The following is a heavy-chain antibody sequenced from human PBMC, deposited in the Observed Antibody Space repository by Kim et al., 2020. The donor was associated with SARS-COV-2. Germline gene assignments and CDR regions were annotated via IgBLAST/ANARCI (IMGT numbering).Heavy chain of an antibody. J-gene: IGHJ4*02. Sequence: GGSLRLSCAASGFTFSNYAIHWVRQAPGKGLEWVAVIWYDGSNKYYADSVKGRFSISRDNPKNMLYLQMNSLRAEDTAVYYCAKDYCSSSSYYVDFWGQGTLVTVSS. D-gene: IGHD2-2*01. CDR3: AKDYCSSSSYYVDF. CDR2: IWYDGSNK. CDR1: GFTFSNYA. V-gene: IGHV3-33*06.